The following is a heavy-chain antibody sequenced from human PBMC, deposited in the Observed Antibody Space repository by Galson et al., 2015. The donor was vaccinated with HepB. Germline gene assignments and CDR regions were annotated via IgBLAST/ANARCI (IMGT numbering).Heavy chain of an antibody. J-gene: IGHJ6*02. CDR2: ISSTSSAM. V-gene: IGHV3-48*02. CDR1: GFTFSDYS. Sequence: SLRLSCAASGFTFSDYSISWVRLAPGKGLEWVSYISSTSSAMYYADSVKGRFTISRDNAKSSLYLLMNSLRDEDTAVYYCARPYCTSTSCLPYHYGMDVWGQGTTVTVSS. CDR3: ARPYCTSTSCLPYHYGMDV. D-gene: IGHD2-2*01.